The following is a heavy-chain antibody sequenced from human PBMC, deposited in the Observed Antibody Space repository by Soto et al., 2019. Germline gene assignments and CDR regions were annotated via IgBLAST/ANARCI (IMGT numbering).Heavy chain of an antibody. J-gene: IGHJ4*02. D-gene: IGHD2-2*01. CDR3: ARDAFNRKVRYRLLPDYFDY. CDR1: GFTFSSYG. CDR2: IWYDGSNK. Sequence: GGSLRLSCAASGFTFSSYGMHWVRQAPGKGLEWVAVIWYDGSNKYYADSVKGRFTISRDNSKNTLYLQMNSLRAEAPAVHYCARDAFNRKVRYRLLPDYFDYWGQGTLVTVS. V-gene: IGHV3-33*01.